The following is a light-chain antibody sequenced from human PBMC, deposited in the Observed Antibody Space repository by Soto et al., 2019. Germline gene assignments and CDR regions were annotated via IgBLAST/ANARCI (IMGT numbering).Light chain of an antibody. J-gene: IGLJ1*01. Sequence: TQPGRVCGSTGEAVVISSTGTSSDVGGYNYVSWYQQHPGKAPKLVLYAVTDRPSGVSSRFSGSKSGNTASLTISGLQAENEADYYCSSYTSTSTTFGTGTKVTVL. CDR2: AVT. CDR1: SSDVGGYNY. CDR3: SSYTSTSTT. V-gene: IGLV2-14*01.